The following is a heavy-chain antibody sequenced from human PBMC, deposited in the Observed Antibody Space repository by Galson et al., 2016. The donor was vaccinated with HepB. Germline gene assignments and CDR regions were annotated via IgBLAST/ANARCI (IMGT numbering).Heavy chain of an antibody. CDR1: GGSISSGDYY. D-gene: IGHD3-16*01. CDR2: IYYSGST. Sequence: TLSLTCTVSGGSISSGDYYWSWIRQPPGKGLEWIGYIYYSGSTYYTPSLKSRVTISVDTSKNQFSLKLSSVTAADTAVYYCARDLRGRFDAFDIWGQGTMVTVSS. CDR3: ARDLRGRFDAFDI. J-gene: IGHJ3*02. V-gene: IGHV4-30-4*01.